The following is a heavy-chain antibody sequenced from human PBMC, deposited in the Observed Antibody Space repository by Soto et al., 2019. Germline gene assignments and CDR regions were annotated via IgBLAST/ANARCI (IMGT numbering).Heavy chain of an antibody. CDR1: GYTFINYY. CDR2: INPSGGRT. Sequence: ASVKVSCKSSGYTFINYYVHWVLQVPGEGLEWMGMINPSGGRTTYPQKFQGRVTMTRDTSTSTVYVELSSLRSDDTAVFYCAREKASTSLLTHYYYAMDVWGQGTTVTVSS. CDR3: AREKASTSLLTHYYYAMDV. J-gene: IGHJ6*02. V-gene: IGHV1-46*01.